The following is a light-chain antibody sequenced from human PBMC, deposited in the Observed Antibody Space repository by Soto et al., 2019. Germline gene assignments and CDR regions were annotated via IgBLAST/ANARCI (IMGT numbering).Light chain of an antibody. J-gene: IGKJ1*01. CDR3: QQYGSAAPWT. CDR2: EAS. CDR1: QSVYSGY. V-gene: IGKV3-20*01. Sequence: IVLTQSPGTLSLSPGERATLSCRASQSVYSGYVAWYQQKPGQAPKIPIYEASIRATGIPDRFSGSGSGTDFTLTISRLEPEDFAVYYCQQYGSAAPWTFGQGTRVDFK.